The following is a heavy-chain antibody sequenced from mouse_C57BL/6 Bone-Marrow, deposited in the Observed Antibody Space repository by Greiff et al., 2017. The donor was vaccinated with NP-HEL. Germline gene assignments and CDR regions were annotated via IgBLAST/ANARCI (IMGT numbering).Heavy chain of an antibody. D-gene: IGHD4-1*01. V-gene: IGHV1-42*01. J-gene: IGHJ2*01. CDR1: GYSFTGYY. CDR3: ARNWGDFDY. Sequence: VHVKQSGPELVKPGASVKISCKASGYSFTGYYMNWVKQSPEKSLEWIGEINPSTGGTTYNQKFKAKATLTVDKSSSTAYMQLKSLTSEDSAVYYCARNWGDFDYWGQGTTLTVSS. CDR2: INPSTGGT.